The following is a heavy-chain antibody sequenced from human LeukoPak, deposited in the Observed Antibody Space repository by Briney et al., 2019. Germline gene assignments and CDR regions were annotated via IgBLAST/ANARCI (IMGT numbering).Heavy chain of an antibody. CDR3: AKELRPPVGAGRWAPNYFDY. J-gene: IGHJ4*02. CDR1: GFSFSDYW. Sequence: PGGSLRLSCAASGFSFSDYWMSWVRQAPGKGLEWVANIKQDGSEKNYVDSVKGRFTISRDNAKNSLSLQMISLRAEDTAVYYCAKELRPPVGAGRWAPNYFDYWGQGTLVTVSS. D-gene: IGHD1-26*01. CDR2: IKQDGSEK. V-gene: IGHV3-7*01.